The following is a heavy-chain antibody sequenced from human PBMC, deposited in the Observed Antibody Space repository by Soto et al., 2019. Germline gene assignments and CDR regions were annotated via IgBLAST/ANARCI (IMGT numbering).Heavy chain of an antibody. CDR2: INPNSGGT. CDR3: AREGGTAAAGYNWFDP. CDR1: GYTFTGYY. D-gene: IGHD6-13*01. V-gene: IGHV1-2*04. J-gene: IGHJ5*02. Sequence: ASVKDSCKASGYTFTGYYMHWLRQAPGQGLEWMGWINPNSGGTNYAQKFQGWVTMTRDTSISTAYMELSRLRSDDTAVYYCAREGGTAAAGYNWFDPWGQGTLVTVSS.